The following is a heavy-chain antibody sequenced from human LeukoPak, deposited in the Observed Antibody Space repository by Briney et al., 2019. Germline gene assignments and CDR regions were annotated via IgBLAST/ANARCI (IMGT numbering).Heavy chain of an antibody. CDR2: IYPGDSDT. V-gene: IGHV5-51*01. J-gene: IGHJ4*02. Sequence: GESLKISCKGSGYSFTSYWIGWVRQMPGKGLEWMGIIYPGDSDTRYSPSFQGQVTISADKSISTAYLQWSSLKASDTAVYYCARGRRFGELSHPTYYFDYWGQGTQVTVSS. CDR1: GYSFTSYW. D-gene: IGHD3-10*01. CDR3: ARGRRFGELSHPTYYFDY.